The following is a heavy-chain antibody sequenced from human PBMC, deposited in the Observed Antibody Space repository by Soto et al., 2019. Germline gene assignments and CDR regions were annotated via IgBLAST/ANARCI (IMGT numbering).Heavy chain of an antibody. J-gene: IGHJ4*02. CDR3: AKEWVYDSSGWSFDY. V-gene: IGHV3-30*18. Sequence: QVQLVESGGGVVQPGRSLRLSCAASGFTFSSYGMHWVRQGPGKGLEWVAVVSDDGSNKYYADSVKGRFTISRDNSKNTLYLQMNSLRAVDTAVYYCAKEWVYDSSGWSFDYWGQGTLVTVSS. CDR2: VSDDGSNK. CDR1: GFTFSSYG. D-gene: IGHD3-22*01.